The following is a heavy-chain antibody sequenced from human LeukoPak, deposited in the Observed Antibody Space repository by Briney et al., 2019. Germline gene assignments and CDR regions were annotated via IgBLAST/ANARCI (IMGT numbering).Heavy chain of an antibody. J-gene: IGHJ5*02. D-gene: IGHD6-13*01. CDR1: GYTFTGYY. V-gene: IGHV1-2*02. CDR3: ASMRSSWANWFDP. Sequence: ASVKVSCKASGYTFTGYYMHWVRQAPGQGLEWMGWINPDSGGTNYAQKLQGRVTMTTDTSTSTAYMELRSLRSDDTAVYYCASMRSSWANWFDPWGQGTLVTVSS. CDR2: INPDSGGT.